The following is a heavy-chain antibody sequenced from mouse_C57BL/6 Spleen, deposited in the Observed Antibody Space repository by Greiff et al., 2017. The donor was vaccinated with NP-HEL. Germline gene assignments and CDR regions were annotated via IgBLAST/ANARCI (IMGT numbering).Heavy chain of an antibody. D-gene: IGHD1-1*01. Sequence: EVMLVESGGGLVKPGGSLKLSCAASGFTFSSYTMSWVRQTPEKRLEWVATISGGGGNTYYPDSVKGRFTISRDNAKKTLYLQMRSLRSEDSALYHCARPYYYGSNSLAYWGKGTLVTVSA. CDR3: ARPYYYGSNSLAY. J-gene: IGHJ3*01. CDR1: GFTFSSYT. CDR2: ISGGGGNT. V-gene: IGHV5-9*01.